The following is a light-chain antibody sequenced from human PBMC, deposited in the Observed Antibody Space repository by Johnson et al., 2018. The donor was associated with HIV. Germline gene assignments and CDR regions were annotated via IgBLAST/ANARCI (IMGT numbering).Light chain of an antibody. Sequence: QPPSVSAAPGQKVTISCSGSSSNIGNNYVSWYQHLPGTAPKLLVYDNSKRPSGIPDRFSATKSGTSATLGITGLQTGDAADYYCGTWDSSLSGYVFGTGTKVTVL. CDR1: SSNIGNNY. CDR3: GTWDSSLSGYV. J-gene: IGLJ1*01. V-gene: IGLV1-51*01. CDR2: DNS.